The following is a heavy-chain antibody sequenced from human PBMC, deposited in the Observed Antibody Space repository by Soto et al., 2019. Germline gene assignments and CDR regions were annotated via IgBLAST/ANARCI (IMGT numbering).Heavy chain of an antibody. CDR2: FFIGGNT. J-gene: IGHJ4*02. V-gene: IGHV4-39*07. CDR3: ASLCVELTLGADFDN. D-gene: IGHD3-16*02. CDR1: GGSISSTTYY. Sequence: PAETLSLTCTVSGGSISSTTYYWGWMRQPPGKGLECIASFFIGGNTYYNPSLKSRVTISVDTSKNQFSLKLSSVTAADTAVYYCASLCVELTLGADFDNWGQGTLVTVSS.